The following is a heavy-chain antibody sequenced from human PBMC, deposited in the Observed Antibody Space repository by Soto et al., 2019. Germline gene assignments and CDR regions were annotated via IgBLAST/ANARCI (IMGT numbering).Heavy chain of an antibody. CDR1: GGSVSSGNDY. CDR3: ARDQYDFRSGSYYYAMEV. CDR2: IYHSGST. V-gene: IGHV4-61*01. Sequence: SETLSLTCTVSGGSVSSGNDYWSWIRQPPGKGLEWIGYIYHSGSTNYNPSLKSRLTISGDTSKNQVSLKLTSVTAADTAVYYCARDQYDFRSGSYYYAMEVWGQGTKVTVSS. J-gene: IGHJ6*02. D-gene: IGHD3-3*01.